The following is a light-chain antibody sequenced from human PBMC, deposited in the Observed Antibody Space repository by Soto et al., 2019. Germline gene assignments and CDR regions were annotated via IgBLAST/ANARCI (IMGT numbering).Light chain of an antibody. CDR2: GAS. CDR3: QQYATSPIT. J-gene: IGKJ5*01. Sequence: EIVLTQSPGTLSLSPGETARLSCTASQSVSSYLAWYQQKPGQAPRLVIYGASSRAAGIPDRLSGSGSGTDFTLTISRLEPEDFAVYYCQQYATSPITFGQGTRLEIK. V-gene: IGKV3-20*01. CDR1: QSVSSY.